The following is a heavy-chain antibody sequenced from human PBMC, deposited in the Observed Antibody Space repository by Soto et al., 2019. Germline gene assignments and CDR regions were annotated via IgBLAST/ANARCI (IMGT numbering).Heavy chain of an antibody. J-gene: IGHJ6*02. CDR1: GGSISSYY. V-gene: IGHV4-59*01. D-gene: IGHD2-2*02. CDR3: ARVSRDIVVVPAAIEYYYGMDV. CDR2: IYYSGST. Sequence: PSETLSLTCTVSGGSISSYYWSWIRQPPGKGLEWIGYIYYSGSTNYNPSLKSRVTISVDTSTSQFSLKLSSVTAADTAVYYCARVSRDIVVVPAAIEYYYGMDVWGQGTTVTVSS.